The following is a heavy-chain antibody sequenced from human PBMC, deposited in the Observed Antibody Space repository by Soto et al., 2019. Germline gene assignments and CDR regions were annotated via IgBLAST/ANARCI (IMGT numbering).Heavy chain of an antibody. J-gene: IGHJ4*02. D-gene: IGHD3-9*01. CDR1: GGSISSSSYY. Sequence: SETLSLTCTVSGGSISSSSYYWGWIRQPPGKGLEWIGSIYYSGSTYYNPSLKSRVTISVDTSKNQFSLKLSSVTAADTAVYYCARPGGYDILTGYYNGYIDYWGQGILVTVSS. V-gene: IGHV4-39*01. CDR2: IYYSGST. CDR3: ARPGGYDILTGYYNGYIDY.